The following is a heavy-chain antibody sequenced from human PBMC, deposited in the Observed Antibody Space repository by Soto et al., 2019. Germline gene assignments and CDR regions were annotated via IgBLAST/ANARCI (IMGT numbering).Heavy chain of an antibody. CDR3: TRFPEYQLPLSDWFDP. Sequence: PGGSLRLSCAASGFTFSGSAMHWVRQASGKGLEWVGRIRSKANSYATAYAASVKGRFTISRDDSKNTAYLQMNSLKTEDTAVYYCTRFPEYQLPLSDWFDPWGQGTLVTVSS. V-gene: IGHV3-73*01. D-gene: IGHD2-2*01. J-gene: IGHJ5*02. CDR2: IRSKANSYAT. CDR1: GFTFSGSA.